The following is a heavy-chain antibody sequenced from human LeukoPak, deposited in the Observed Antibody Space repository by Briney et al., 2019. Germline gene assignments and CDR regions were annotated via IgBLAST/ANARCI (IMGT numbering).Heavy chain of an antibody. CDR3: ATKENWYPHRLYYFDY. CDR2: IIPIFGTA. J-gene: IGHJ4*02. V-gene: IGHV1-69*13. D-gene: IGHD6-13*01. CDR1: GGTFSSYA. Sequence: GASVKVSCKASGGTFSSYAISWVRQAPGQGPEWMGGIIPIFGTANYAQKFQGRVTITADESTSTAYMELSSLRSEDTAVYYCATKENWYPHRLYYFDYWGQGTLVTVSS.